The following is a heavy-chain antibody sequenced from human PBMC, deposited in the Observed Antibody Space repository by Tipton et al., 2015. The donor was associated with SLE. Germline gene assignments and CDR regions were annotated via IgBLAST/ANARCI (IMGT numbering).Heavy chain of an antibody. CDR1: GGSISSYY. CDR2: IDDSGNT. Sequence: TLSLTCTVSGGSISSYYWSWIRQPPGKGLEWIGYIDDSGNTDYNPSLKSRVTISVDTSKKQFSLKLSSVTAADTAVYYCATVDYFDSGDAFDFWGHGSMVTVSS. V-gene: IGHV4-59*12. CDR3: ATVDYFDSGDAFDF. D-gene: IGHD3-22*01. J-gene: IGHJ3*01.